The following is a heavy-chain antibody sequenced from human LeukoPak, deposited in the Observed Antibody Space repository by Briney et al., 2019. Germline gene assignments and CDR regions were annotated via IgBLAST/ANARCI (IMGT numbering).Heavy chain of an antibody. CDR1: GFPFIEYS. Sequence: PGGSLRLSCTASGFPFIEYSMNWVRQAPGKGLEWVSYISSSGSTIYYADSVKGRFTISRDNAKNSLYLQMNSLRAEDTAVYYCAREKVVRGVRLYYYYGMDVWGQGPRSPSP. D-gene: IGHD3-10*01. CDR3: AREKVVRGVRLYYYYGMDV. J-gene: IGHJ6*02. CDR2: ISSSGSTI. V-gene: IGHV3-48*04.